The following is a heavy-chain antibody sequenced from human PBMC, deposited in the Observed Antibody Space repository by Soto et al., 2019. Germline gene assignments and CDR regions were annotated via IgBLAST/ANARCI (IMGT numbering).Heavy chain of an antibody. Sequence: PSETLSLTCTVSGGSIRCYYWSWIRQPPGKGLEWIGYIYYSGSTNYNPSLKSRVTMSVDTSKNQFSLNLNSVTAADTAVYFCAREGGVATPIGMDVWGQGTTVTV. CDR3: AREGGVATPIGMDV. CDR2: IYYSGST. J-gene: IGHJ6*02. D-gene: IGHD5-12*01. V-gene: IGHV4-59*01. CDR1: GGSIRCYY.